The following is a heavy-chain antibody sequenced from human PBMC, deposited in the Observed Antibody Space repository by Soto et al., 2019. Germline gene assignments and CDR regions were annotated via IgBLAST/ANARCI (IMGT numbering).Heavy chain of an antibody. D-gene: IGHD4-17*01. V-gene: IGHV1-18*01. CDR1: GYTFTSYG. J-gene: IGHJ4*02. CDR2: ISAYNGNT. Sequence: QVQLVQSGAEVKKPGASVKVSCKASGYTFTSYGISWVRQAPGQGLEWMGWISAYNGNTNYAQKLQGRVTMPTDTSTSTAYMELSSLRSDDTAVYYCARDRRFSRKTTVTTDYWGQGTLVTVSS. CDR3: ARDRRFSRKTTVTTDY.